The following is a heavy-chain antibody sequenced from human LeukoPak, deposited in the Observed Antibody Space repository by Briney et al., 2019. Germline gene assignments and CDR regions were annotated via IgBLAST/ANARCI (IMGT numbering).Heavy chain of an antibody. D-gene: IGHD6-19*01. CDR1: GYTFTSYY. J-gene: IGHJ1*01. V-gene: IGHV1-46*01. Sequence: ASVKVSCKASGYTFTSYYMHWVRQAPGQGLEWMGIINPSGGSTSYAQKFQGRVTMTRDTSTSTVYMELSSLRSEDTAVYYCATHDEAVAGGGREYFQHWGQGTLVTVSS. CDR3: ATHDEAVAGGGREYFQH. CDR2: INPSGGST.